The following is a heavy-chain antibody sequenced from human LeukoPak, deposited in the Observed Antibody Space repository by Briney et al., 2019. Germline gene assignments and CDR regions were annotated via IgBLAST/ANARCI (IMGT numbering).Heavy chain of an antibody. CDR1: GGSLSSSSYY. CDR2: IYYSGST. J-gene: IGHJ4*02. Sequence: SETLSLTCTVSGGSLSSSSYYWGWIRQPPGKGLEWIGSIYYSGSTYYNPSLKSRVTISVDTSRNQFSLKLSSVTAADTAVYYCARLDTYSFDYWGQGTLVTVSS. V-gene: IGHV4-39*07. CDR3: ARLDTYSFDY. D-gene: IGHD2-21*01.